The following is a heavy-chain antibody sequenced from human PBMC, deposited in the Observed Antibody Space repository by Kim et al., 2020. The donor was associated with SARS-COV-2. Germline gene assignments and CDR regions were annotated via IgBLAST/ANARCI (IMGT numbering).Heavy chain of an antibody. V-gene: IGHV1-46*01. CDR3: ARDLIRDYGDRGDFDY. CDR1: GYTFTSYY. D-gene: IGHD4-17*01. J-gene: IGHJ4*02. CDR2: INPSGGST. Sequence: ASVKVSCKASGYTFTSYYMHWVRQAPGQGLEWMGIINPSGGSTSYAQKFQGRVTMTRDTSTSTVYMELSSLRSEDTAVYYCARDLIRDYGDRGDFDYWGQGTLVTVSS.